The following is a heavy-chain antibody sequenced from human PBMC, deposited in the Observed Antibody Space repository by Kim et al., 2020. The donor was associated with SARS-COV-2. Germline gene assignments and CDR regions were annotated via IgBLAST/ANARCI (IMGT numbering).Heavy chain of an antibody. D-gene: IGHD4-17*01. CDR1: GYMFTDYY. CDR2: INPDTGGT. J-gene: IGHJ6*02. V-gene: IGHV1-2*04. CDR3: ARDSTVIRGYYYGMDV. Sequence: ASVKVSCKTSGYMFTDYYIHWVRQAPGQGLEWMGWINPDTGGTNYAQKFQGWVTVTRDTSISTAYMELSRLRSDDTAVYYCARDSTVIRGYYYGMDVWGQGTTVTVSS.